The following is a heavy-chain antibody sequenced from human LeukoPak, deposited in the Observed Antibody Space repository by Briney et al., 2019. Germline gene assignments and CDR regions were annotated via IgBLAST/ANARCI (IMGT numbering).Heavy chain of an antibody. V-gene: IGHV3-7*01. Sequence: PGGSRRLSCAADAFFFLSYWMSWGDRPAGRGLGGVAEITQEGIKQYSVDSVKCRFTISRDNAKNALFLQMNSLRADDTAVYYCAKDQYYGSGSYYVFYYYYGMDVWGQGTTVTVSS. J-gene: IGHJ6*02. CDR3: AKDQYYGSGSYYVFYYYYGMDV. CDR1: AFFFLSYW. D-gene: IGHD3-10*01. CDR2: ITQEGIKQ.